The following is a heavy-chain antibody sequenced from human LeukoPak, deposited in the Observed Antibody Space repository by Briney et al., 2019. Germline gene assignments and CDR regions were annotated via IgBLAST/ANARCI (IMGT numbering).Heavy chain of an antibody. Sequence: GASVKVSCKASGGTFSSYAISWVRQDPGQGLEWMGWISGYNGNTKYAQNLQGRVTMTTDTSTSTAYMELRSLRSDDTAVYYCARQHYGGNSVPWDYWGQGTLVTVSS. D-gene: IGHD4-23*01. CDR2: ISGYNGNT. V-gene: IGHV1-18*01. J-gene: IGHJ4*02. CDR1: GGTFSSYA. CDR3: ARQHYGGNSVPWDY.